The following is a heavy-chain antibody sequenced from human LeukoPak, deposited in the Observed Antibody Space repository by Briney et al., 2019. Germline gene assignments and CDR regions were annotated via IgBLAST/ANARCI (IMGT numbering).Heavy chain of an antibody. V-gene: IGHV3-23*01. J-gene: IGHJ4*02. CDR2: ISASGGST. CDR3: AKDGSAFPRYFDF. D-gene: IGHD2-2*03. CDR1: GFNFRDYA. Sequence: PGGSLRLSCAASGFNFRDYAIHWVRQAPGKGLEWVSGISASGGSTYYADSLKGRFTISRDNSKNTHYLQMNSLRAEDTGVYYCAKDGSAFPRYFDFWGQGTLVTVSS.